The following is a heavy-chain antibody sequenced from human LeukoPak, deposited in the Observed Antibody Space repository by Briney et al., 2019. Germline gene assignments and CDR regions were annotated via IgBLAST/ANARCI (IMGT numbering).Heavy chain of an antibody. Sequence: QTGGSLRLSCAASGFTFSSYWMSWVRQAPGKGLEWVANIKQDGSEKYYVDSVKGRFTISRDNAKNSLYLQMNSLRAEDTAVYYCARLGLLPVPIVGATDGLFDYWGQGTLVTVSS. V-gene: IGHV3-7*01. CDR3: ARLGLLPVPIVGATDGLFDY. CDR2: IKQDGSEK. CDR1: GFTFSSYW. J-gene: IGHJ4*02. D-gene: IGHD1-26*01.